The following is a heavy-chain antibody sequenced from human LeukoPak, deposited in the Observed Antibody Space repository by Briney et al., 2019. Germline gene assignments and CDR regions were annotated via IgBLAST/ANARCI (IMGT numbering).Heavy chain of an antibody. CDR1: GHTFTGYY. D-gene: IGHD2-15*01. V-gene: IGHV1-2*06. J-gene: IGHJ6*02. CDR3: ARVYCSGGSCSNPLYYYYGMDV. Sequence: ASVKVSCKASGHTFTGYYMHWVRQAPGQGLEWMGRINPNSGGTNYAQKFQGRVTMARDTSISTAYMELSRLRSDDTAVYYCARVYCSGGSCSNPLYYYYGMDVWGQGTTVTVSS. CDR2: INPNSGGT.